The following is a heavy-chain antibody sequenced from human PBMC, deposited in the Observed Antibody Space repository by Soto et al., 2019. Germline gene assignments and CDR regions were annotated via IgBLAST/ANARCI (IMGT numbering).Heavy chain of an antibody. CDR2: ISYDGSEK. J-gene: IGHJ5*02. CDR1: GFTFSRYP. D-gene: IGHD5-18*01. V-gene: IGHV3-30-3*01. CDR3: AKESREFSFGYPLYH. Sequence: GSLRLSCEASGFTFSRYPLHWVRQAPGKGLGWVAVISYDGSEKYPADSVKGRISISRDNSNNTLFMQMNSLRFEDPAVYYCAKESREFSFGYPLYHWGQGTLVTVSS.